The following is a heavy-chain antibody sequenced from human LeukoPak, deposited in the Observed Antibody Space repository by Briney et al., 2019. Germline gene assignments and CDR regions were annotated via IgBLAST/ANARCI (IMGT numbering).Heavy chain of an antibody. D-gene: IGHD6-6*01. CDR2: SYYSGST. CDR3: ARDIEWAGIAARHLDY. V-gene: IGHV4-39*02. J-gene: IGHJ4*02. Sequence: PSETLSLTCTVSGGSISSSSYYWGWIRQPPGKGLEWIGSSYYSGSTYYNPSLKSRVTISVDTSKNQFSLKLSSVTAADTAVYYCARDIEWAGIAARHLDYWGQGTLVTVSS. CDR1: GGSISSSSYY.